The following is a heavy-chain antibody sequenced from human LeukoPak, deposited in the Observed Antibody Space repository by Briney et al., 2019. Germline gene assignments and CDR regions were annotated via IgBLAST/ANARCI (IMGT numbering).Heavy chain of an antibody. CDR3: ARSIEMATIRRFLDY. CDR2: ISAYNGNT. CDR1: GYTFTSYG. Sequence: ASVKVSCKASGYTFTSYGISWVRQAPGQGLEWMGWISAYNGNTNYAQKLQGRVTMTRDTSTSTVYMELSSLRSEDTAVYYCARSIEMATIRRFLDYWGQGTLVTVSS. J-gene: IGHJ4*02. V-gene: IGHV1-18*01. D-gene: IGHD5-24*01.